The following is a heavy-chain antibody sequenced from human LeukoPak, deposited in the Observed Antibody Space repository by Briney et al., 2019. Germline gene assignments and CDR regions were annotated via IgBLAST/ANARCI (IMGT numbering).Heavy chain of an antibody. D-gene: IGHD5-12*01. J-gene: IGHJ4*02. CDR3: ARGGWWLRSLYYFDY. V-gene: IGHV4-30-2*06. CDR2: IHHSGTT. Sequence: SETLSLTCTVSGVSIKYDGYYWAWMRQSPGKGLEWIGYIHHSGTTDYNPSLKSRVTISVDTSKNQFSLKLSSVTAADTAVYYCARGGWWLRSLYYFDYWGQGTLVTVSS. CDR1: GVSIKYDGYY.